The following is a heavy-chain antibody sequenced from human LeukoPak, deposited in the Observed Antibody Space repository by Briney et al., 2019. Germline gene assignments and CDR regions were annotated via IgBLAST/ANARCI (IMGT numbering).Heavy chain of an antibody. Sequence: GASVKVSCKAPGYTFTGYYMHWVRQAPGQGLEWMGWINPNSGGTNYAQKFQGRVTMTRDTSISTAYMELSRLRSDDTAVYYCARDNQDLYDFWSGYPINWFDPWGQGTLVTVSS. CDR2: INPNSGGT. J-gene: IGHJ5*02. V-gene: IGHV1-2*02. D-gene: IGHD3-3*01. CDR3: ARDNQDLYDFWSGYPINWFDP. CDR1: GYTFTGYY.